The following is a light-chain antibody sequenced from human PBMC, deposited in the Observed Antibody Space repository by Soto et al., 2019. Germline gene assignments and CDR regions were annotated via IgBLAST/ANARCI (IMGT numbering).Light chain of an antibody. J-gene: IGKJ1*01. Sequence: ELVLTQSPGTLSLSPGERATLSCRASQSVSRSYLAWYQQKPGQAPRLLIYGASNRATGIPDRFSGSGSGTDFTLTISRLEPEDFAVYYCQQYGSSPSWTFGQGTKVVVK. CDR1: QSVSRSY. CDR2: GAS. V-gene: IGKV3-20*01. CDR3: QQYGSSPSWT.